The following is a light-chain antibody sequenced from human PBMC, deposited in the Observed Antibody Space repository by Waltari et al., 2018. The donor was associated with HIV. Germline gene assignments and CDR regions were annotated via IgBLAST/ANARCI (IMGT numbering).Light chain of an antibody. V-gene: IGLV2-14*03. Sequence: QSALTQSASVSGSPGQSITISCTGTSSDVGLYNYVSWYQQHPGKAPKLLIYDVSNRPSWVSDRCSGSKSGNTASLTSSGLQAEDEADYYCSSYTSSGTLVFGGGTKLTVL. CDR1: SSDVGLYNY. J-gene: IGLJ3*02. CDR3: SSYTSSGTLV. CDR2: DVS.